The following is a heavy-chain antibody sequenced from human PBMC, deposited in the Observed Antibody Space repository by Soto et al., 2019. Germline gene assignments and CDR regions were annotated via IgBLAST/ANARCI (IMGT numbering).Heavy chain of an antibody. D-gene: IGHD2-2*01. CDR3: ARDIVVVPPNWFDP. Sequence: GGSLRLSCAASGFTFSSYSMNWVRQAPGKGLEWVSYISSSSSTIYYAESVKGRFNISRDNAKNSLYLQMNSLRDEDTAVYYCARDIVVVPPNWFDPWGQGTLVTVSS. V-gene: IGHV3-48*02. CDR1: GFTFSSYS. CDR2: ISSSSSTI. J-gene: IGHJ5*02.